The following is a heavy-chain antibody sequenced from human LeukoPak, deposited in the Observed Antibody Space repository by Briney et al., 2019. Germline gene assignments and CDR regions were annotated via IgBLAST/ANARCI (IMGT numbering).Heavy chain of an antibody. D-gene: IGHD2-2*01. CDR3: ARDREGYCSSTSCSADLYYFDY. J-gene: IGHJ4*02. Sequence: ASVKVSCKASGGTFSSYAISWVRQAPGQGLEWMGWISAYNGNTNYAQKLQGRVTMTTDTSTSTAYMELRSLRSDDTAVYYCARDREGYCSSTSCSADLYYFDYWGQGTLVTVSS. CDR1: GGTFSSYA. V-gene: IGHV1-18*01. CDR2: ISAYNGNT.